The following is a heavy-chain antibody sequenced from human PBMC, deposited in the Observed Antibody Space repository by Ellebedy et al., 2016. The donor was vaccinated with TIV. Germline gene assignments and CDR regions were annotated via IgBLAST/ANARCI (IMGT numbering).Heavy chain of an antibody. J-gene: IGHJ4*02. Sequence: SLKISXVGSGFDFSGYLMIWVRQAPGKGLEWVSGISWNSGSIGYADSVKGRFTISRDNAKNSLYLQMNSLRAEDTALYYCARIVEGSSHFDYWGQGTLVTVS. V-gene: IGHV3-9*01. CDR1: GFDFSGYL. D-gene: IGHD6-13*01. CDR3: ARIVEGSSHFDY. CDR2: ISWNSGSI.